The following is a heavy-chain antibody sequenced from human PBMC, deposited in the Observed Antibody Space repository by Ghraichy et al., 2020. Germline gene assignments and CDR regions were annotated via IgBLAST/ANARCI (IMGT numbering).Heavy chain of an antibody. CDR3: AKDIKATDNPRGYFDY. J-gene: IGHJ4*02. D-gene: IGHD1-1*01. CDR2: ISVSGGST. CDR1: GFTFSNYA. V-gene: IGHV3-23*01. Sequence: GGSLRLSCAASGFTFSNYAMTWVRQAPGKGLEWVSAISVSGGSTYFADSVRGRCAISRDNSKNTLYLQMNSLRPEDTAVYYCAKDIKATDNPRGYFDYWGPGALVTVSS.